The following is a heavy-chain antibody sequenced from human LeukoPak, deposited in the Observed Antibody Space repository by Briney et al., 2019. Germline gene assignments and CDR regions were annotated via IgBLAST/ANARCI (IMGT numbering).Heavy chain of an antibody. Sequence: ASVTVSFMLSAHSLIELSIQWVRQAPGKGVEWVGGFHPDDETSMYTQNFRGRLTINADMSTDTGYMELTSLSSEDTAIYFCATHYEYGAAFDIWGHGTLVIVSS. J-gene: IGHJ3*02. CDR1: AHSLIELS. CDR2: FHPDDETS. V-gene: IGHV1-24*01. D-gene: IGHD3-22*01. CDR3: ATHYEYGAAFDI.